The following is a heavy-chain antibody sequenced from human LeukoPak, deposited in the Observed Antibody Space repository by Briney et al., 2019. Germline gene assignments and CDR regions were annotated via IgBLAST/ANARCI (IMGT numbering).Heavy chain of an antibody. CDR2: IKQDGSEK. D-gene: IGHD5-24*01. Sequence: GGSLRLSCAASGFPFRSYWMSWVRQAPGKGLEWVANIKQDGSEKYYVDSVKGRFTISKDNAKNSLYLQMDSLRVEDTAVYYCARVEYYFNYWGQGTLVIVSS. CDR1: GFPFRSYW. CDR3: ARVEYYFNY. J-gene: IGHJ4*02. V-gene: IGHV3-7*04.